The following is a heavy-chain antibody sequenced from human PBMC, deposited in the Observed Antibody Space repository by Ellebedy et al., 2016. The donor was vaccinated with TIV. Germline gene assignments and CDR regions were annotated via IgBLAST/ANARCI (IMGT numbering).Heavy chain of an antibody. CDR3: ARALTYMVVGGAFDI. V-gene: IGHV1-69*13. CDR2: IIPIFNTP. J-gene: IGHJ3*02. Sequence: SVKVSCXASGGSFSSHTVNWIRQAPGQGLAWMGGIIPIFNTPNYAQTFQGRVMISADESTSTAYMEMSSLKSEDTAVYYCARALTYMVVGGAFDIWGQGTKVTVSS. CDR1: GGSFSSHT. D-gene: IGHD2-21*01.